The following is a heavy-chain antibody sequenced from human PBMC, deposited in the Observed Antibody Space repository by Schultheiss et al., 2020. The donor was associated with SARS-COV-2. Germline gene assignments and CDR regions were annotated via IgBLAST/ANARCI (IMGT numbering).Heavy chain of an antibody. CDR1: GGSFSGYY. D-gene: IGHD2-21*02. CDR3: ARLVVTGGLGDY. CDR2: IYTSGST. V-gene: IGHV4-4*07. J-gene: IGHJ4*02. Sequence: SETLSLTCTVSGGSFSGYYWSWIHQPPGKGLEWIGRIYTSGSTNYNPSLKSRVTMSVDTSKNQFSLKLSSVTAADTAVYYCARLVVTGGLGDYWGQGTLVTVSS.